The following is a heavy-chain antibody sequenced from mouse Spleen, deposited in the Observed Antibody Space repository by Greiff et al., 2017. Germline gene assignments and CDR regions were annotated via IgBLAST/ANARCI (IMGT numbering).Heavy chain of an antibody. CDR3: ARGFDYDPYYAMDY. D-gene: IGHD2-4*01. CDR1: GFTFSSYA. V-gene: IGHV5-6-5*01. Sequence: EVQRVESGGGLVKPGGSLKLSCAASGFTFSSYAMSWVRQTPEKRLEWVASISSGGSTYYPDSVKGRFTISRDNARNILYLQMSSLRSEDTAMYYCARGFDYDPYYAMDYWGQGTSVTVSS. CDR2: ISSGGST. J-gene: IGHJ4*01.